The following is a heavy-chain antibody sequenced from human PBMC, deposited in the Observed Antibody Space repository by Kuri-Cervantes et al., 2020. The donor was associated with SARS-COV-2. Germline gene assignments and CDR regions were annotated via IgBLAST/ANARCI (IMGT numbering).Heavy chain of an antibody. V-gene: IGHV1-69*04. CDR3: ARDEYRYCSSTSCYV. J-gene: IGHJ4*02. CDR1: GGTFSGYA. CDR2: TIPILGIA. D-gene: IGHD2-2*01. Sequence: SVKVSCKASGGTFSGYAISWVRQAPGQGLEWMGKTIPILGIANYAQKFQGRVTITADKSTSTAYMELSSLRSEDTAVYYCARDEYRYCSSTSCYVWGQGTLVTVSS.